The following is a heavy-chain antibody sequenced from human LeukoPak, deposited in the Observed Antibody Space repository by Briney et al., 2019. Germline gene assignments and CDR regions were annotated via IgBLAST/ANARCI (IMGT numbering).Heavy chain of an antibody. V-gene: IGHV4-34*01. CDR2: MSYSGTT. Sequence: SETLSLTCAVYGGSFSGYYWSWMPQPPGKGREGIGSMSYSGTTYYNPSLKSRVTISVDTSKKQFSLKLSSVTAADTAVYYCARVYTGSSWDYYYYMDVWGKGTTVTVS. J-gene: IGHJ6*03. CDR1: GGSFSGYY. D-gene: IGHD6-13*01. CDR3: ARVYTGSSWDYYYYMDV.